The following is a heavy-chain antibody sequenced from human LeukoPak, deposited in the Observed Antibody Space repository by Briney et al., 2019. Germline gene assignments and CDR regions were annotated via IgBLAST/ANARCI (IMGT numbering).Heavy chain of an antibody. CDR1: GFTFDDYG. J-gene: IGHJ4*02. CDR2: INWNGGST. CDR3: ARTYYYGSSGYSGRGQDTGYYFDY. Sequence: GGSLRLSCAASGFTFDDYGMSWVRQAPGKGLEWVSGINWNGGSTGYADSVKGRFTISRDNAKNSLYLQMNSLRAEDTALYYCARTYYYGSSGYSGRGQDTGYYFDYWGQGTLVTVSS. D-gene: IGHD3-22*01. V-gene: IGHV3-20*04.